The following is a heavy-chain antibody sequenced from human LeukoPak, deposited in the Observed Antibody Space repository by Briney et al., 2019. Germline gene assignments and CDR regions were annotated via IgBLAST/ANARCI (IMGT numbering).Heavy chain of an antibody. CDR1: GFTFGDHA. J-gene: IGHJ3*02. CDR2: INGNGGGS. Sequence: GGSLRLSCAASGFTFGDHAMSWVRQAPAKGLEWVSSINGNGGGSYYIDSVKGRFTISRDNSKNTLYLQMNSLRAEDTAVYYCARDFYYDSSGYKVAHAFDIWGQGTMVTVSS. CDR3: ARDFYYDSSGYKVAHAFDI. V-gene: IGHV3-23*01. D-gene: IGHD3-22*01.